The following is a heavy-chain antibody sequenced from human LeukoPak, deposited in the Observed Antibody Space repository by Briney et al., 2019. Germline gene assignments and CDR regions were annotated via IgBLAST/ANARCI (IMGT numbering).Heavy chain of an antibody. CDR1: GFTVSSNY. D-gene: IGHD6-13*01. Sequence: GGSLRLSCAASGFTVSSNYMSWVRQAPGKGLEWVSDIYTGGSTYYADSVKGRFTTSGDNSKNTLYLQMNSLRAEDTAVYHCARDRDIGAAGTKYGMDVWGQGTTVSVSS. J-gene: IGHJ6*02. CDR2: IYTGGST. CDR3: ARDRDIGAAGTKYGMDV. V-gene: IGHV3-53*01.